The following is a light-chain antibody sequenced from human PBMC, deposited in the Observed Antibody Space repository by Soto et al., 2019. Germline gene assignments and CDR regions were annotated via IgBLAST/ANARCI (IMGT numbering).Light chain of an antibody. Sequence: AIQLTQSPSSLSASVGDRVTITCRASQGISSALAWYQQKPGKAPNLLIYDASSLESGVPSRFSGSGSGTDFTLTISSLQPEDFATYYCQQFNSYPPVFGPGTKVDIK. CDR3: QQFNSYPPV. J-gene: IGKJ3*01. V-gene: IGKV1-13*02. CDR1: QGISSA. CDR2: DAS.